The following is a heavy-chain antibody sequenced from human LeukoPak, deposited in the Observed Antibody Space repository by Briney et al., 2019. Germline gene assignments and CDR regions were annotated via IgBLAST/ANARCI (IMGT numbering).Heavy chain of an antibody. D-gene: IGHD2-2*01. CDR3: ARDGSDCSSTSCQLDY. Sequence: GGSLRLSCSASGFTFSNYWMHWVRQAPGKGLEWVAVISYDGSNKYYADSVKGRFTISRDNSKNTLYLQMNSLRAEDTAVYYCARDGSDCSSTSCQLDYWGQGTLVTVSS. V-gene: IGHV3-30*03. CDR1: GFTFSNYW. J-gene: IGHJ4*02. CDR2: ISYDGSNK.